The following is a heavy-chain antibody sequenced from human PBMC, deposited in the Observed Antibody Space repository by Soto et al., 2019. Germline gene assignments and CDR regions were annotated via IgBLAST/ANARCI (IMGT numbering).Heavy chain of an antibody. V-gene: IGHV3-49*03. CDR3: TRAPWWLREAVDY. J-gene: IGHJ4*02. CDR1: GFTFGDYA. CDR2: IRSKAYGGTT. D-gene: IGHD5-12*01. Sequence: PGGPLRLSCTASGFTFGDYAMSWFRQAPGKGLEWVGFIRSKAYGGTTEYAASVKGRLTISRDDSKSIAYLQMNSLKTEDTAVYYCTRAPWWLREAVDYWGQGTLVTVSS.